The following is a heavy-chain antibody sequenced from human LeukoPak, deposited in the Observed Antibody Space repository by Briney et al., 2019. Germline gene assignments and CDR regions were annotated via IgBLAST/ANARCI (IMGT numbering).Heavy chain of an antibody. D-gene: IGHD3-22*01. V-gene: IGHV4-59*01. CDR2: IYYSGST. CDR1: GGSISSYY. J-gene: IGHJ4*02. Sequence: SETLSLTCTVSGGSISSYYWSWIRQPPGKGLEWIGYIYYSGSTNYNPSLKSRVTISVDTSKNRFSLKLSSVTAADTAVYYCARVLRDPGYYYDSSGLYYFDYWGQGTLVTVSS. CDR3: ARVLRDPGYYYDSSGLYYFDY.